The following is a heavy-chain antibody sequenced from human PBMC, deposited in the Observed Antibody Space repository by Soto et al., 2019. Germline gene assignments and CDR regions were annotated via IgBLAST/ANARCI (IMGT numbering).Heavy chain of an antibody. J-gene: IGHJ6*02. Sequence: ASVKVSCKASGYTFTSYAMHWVRQAPGQRLEWMGWINAGNGNTKYSQKFQGRVTMTRNTSISTAYMELSSLRSEDTAVYYCAREKSYGMDVWGQGTTVTVSS. CDR1: GYTFTSYA. V-gene: IGHV1-3*01. CDR2: INAGNGNT. CDR3: AREKSYGMDV.